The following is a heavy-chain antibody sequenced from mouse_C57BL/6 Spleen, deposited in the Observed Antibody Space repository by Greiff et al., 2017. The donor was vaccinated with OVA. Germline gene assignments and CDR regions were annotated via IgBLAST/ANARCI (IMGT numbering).Heavy chain of an antibody. J-gene: IGHJ4*01. Sequence: EVKLMESGPGLVKPSQSLSLTCSVTGYSITSGYYWNWIRQFPGNKLEWMGYISYDGSNNYNPSLKNRISITRDTSKNQFFLKLNSVTTEDTATYYCAREIYGSSYDAMDYWGQGTSVTVSS. CDR2: ISYDGSN. D-gene: IGHD1-1*01. CDR3: AREIYGSSYDAMDY. CDR1: GYSITSGYY. V-gene: IGHV3-6*01.